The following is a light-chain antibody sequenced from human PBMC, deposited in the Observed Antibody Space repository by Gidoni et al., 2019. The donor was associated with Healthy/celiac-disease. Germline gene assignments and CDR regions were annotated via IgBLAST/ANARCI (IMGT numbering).Light chain of an antibody. V-gene: IGKV1-5*03. CDR2: KAS. CDR3: QQYNSYST. Sequence: DIQMTQAPSTMSASVGNRVTITCRASQSISRWLAWYQPKPGKAPKLLIYKASSFESGVPSSFSGSGSGTEFTLTIISLQPDDFSTYYCQQYNSYSTFGQGTKVEIK. CDR1: QSISRW. J-gene: IGKJ1*01.